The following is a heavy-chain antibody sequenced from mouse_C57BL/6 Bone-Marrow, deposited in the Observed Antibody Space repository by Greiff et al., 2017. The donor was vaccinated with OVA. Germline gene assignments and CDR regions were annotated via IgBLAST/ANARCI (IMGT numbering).Heavy chain of an antibody. V-gene: IGHV14-4*01. Sequence: EVQLQQSGAELVRPGASVKLSCTASGFNIKDDYMHWVKQRPEQGLEWIGWLDPENGDTEYASKFQGKATITADTSSNTAYLQLSSLTSEDTAVYYCTMITTVPGYYAMDYWGQGTSVTVSS. CDR1: GFNIKDDY. CDR2: LDPENGDT. D-gene: IGHD1-1*01. CDR3: TMITTVPGYYAMDY. J-gene: IGHJ4*01.